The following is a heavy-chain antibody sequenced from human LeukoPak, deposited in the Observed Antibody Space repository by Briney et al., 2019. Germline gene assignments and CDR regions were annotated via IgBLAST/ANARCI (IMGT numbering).Heavy chain of an antibody. CDR2: ISGSGGST. D-gene: IGHD3-16*01. V-gene: IGHV3-23*01. CDR1: GFTFSSYA. Sequence: GGSLRLSCAASGFTFSSYAMSWVRQAPGKGLEWVSAISGSGGSTYYADSVKGRFTISRDNSKNTLYLQMNSLRAEDTAVYYCAKPMGIMITFGPDPYDYWGQGTLVTVSS. CDR3: AKPMGIMITFGPDPYDY. J-gene: IGHJ4*02.